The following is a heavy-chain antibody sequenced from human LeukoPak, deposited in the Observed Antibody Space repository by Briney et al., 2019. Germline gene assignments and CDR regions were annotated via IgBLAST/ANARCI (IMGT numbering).Heavy chain of an antibody. CDR1: GGSISIYY. J-gene: IGHJ4*02. CDR3: ARSVPHFDY. Sequence: SETLSLTCTVSGGSISIYYWSWIRQPPGKGLEWIGYIYYSGSTNYNPSLKSRVTISVDTSKNQFSLKLSSVTAADTAVYYCARSVPHFDYWGQGTLVTVSS. D-gene: IGHD5/OR15-5a*01. CDR2: IYYSGST. V-gene: IGHV4-59*08.